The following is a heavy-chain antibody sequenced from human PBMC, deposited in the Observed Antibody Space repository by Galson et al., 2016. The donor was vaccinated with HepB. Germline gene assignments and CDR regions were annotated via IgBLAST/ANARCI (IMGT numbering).Heavy chain of an antibody. J-gene: IGHJ4*02. Sequence: TLSLTCTVSGDSISGGHYYWTWIRQLPGKGLEWIGYIYYSGTTYHNPSLKGRVTISVDTSKNQFSLKLTSLTAADTAVYFCARGVPPLPGYSSSWYIEDWGPGTLVTVSS. CDR3: ARGVPPLPGYSSSWYIED. CDR1: GDSISGGHYY. D-gene: IGHD6-13*01. CDR2: IYYSGTT. V-gene: IGHV4-31*03.